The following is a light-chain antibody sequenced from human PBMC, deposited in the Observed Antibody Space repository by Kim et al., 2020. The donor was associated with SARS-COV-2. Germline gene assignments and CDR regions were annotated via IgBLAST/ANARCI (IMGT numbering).Light chain of an antibody. J-gene: IGLJ2*01. CDR2: DVS. V-gene: IGLV2-14*03. Sequence: GTPITISCTGTSSDVGGYNFVSWYQQHPGKAPKLMIYDVSTRPSGVSNRFSGSKSGNTASLTISGLQAEDEADYYCSSYTDDSTVIFGGGTQLTVL. CDR3: SSYTDDSTVI. CDR1: SSDVGGYNF.